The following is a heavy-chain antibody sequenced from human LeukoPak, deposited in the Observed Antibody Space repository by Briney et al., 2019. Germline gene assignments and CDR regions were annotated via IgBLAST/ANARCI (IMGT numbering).Heavy chain of an antibody. CDR1: GGSFSGYY. V-gene: IGHV4-59*01. CDR3: ARYDTGPLEAFDI. D-gene: IGHD3-22*01. Sequence: PSETLSLTCAVYGGSFSGYYWSWIRQPPGKGLEWIGYIYYSGSTNYNPSLKSRVTISVDTSKNQFSLKLSSVTAADTAVYYCARYDTGPLEAFDIWGQGTMVTVSS. J-gene: IGHJ3*02. CDR2: IYYSGST.